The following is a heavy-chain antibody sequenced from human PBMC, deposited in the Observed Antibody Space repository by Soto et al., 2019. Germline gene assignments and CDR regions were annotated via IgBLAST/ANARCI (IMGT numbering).Heavy chain of an antibody. CDR1: GYTFTNFD. CDR3: VRGFGNSGNTGGYNWFDF. J-gene: IGHJ5*01. Sequence: QVHLVQSGAEVKKPGASVKVSCKTSGYTFTNFDVNWVRQAAGQGLEWMGWMSPNSENKGYAQKFQGRVSMTRETSITTAYMELSSLRYEDTAVYYCVRGFGNSGNTGGYNWFDFWGQGTLVTVSS. CDR2: MSPNSENK. D-gene: IGHD3-16*01. V-gene: IGHV1-8*01.